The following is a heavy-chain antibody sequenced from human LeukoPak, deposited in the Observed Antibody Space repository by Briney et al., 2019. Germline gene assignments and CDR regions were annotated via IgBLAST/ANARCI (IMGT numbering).Heavy chain of an antibody. Sequence: ASVKVSSKASGYTFTTYGISWVRQAPGQGLKWMGWISAYDGDTNYSQNFQGRVTMTTDTSTSTAYMELRSLRYDDTAVYYCARDPGAATSTFDYWGQGTLVTVSS. CDR3: ARDPGAATSTFDY. CDR1: GYTFTTYG. J-gene: IGHJ4*02. D-gene: IGHD6-13*01. CDR2: ISAYDGDT. V-gene: IGHV1-18*01.